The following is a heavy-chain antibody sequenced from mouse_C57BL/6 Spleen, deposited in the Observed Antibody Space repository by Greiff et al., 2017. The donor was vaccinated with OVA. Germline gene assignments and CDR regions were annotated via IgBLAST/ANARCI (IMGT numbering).Heavy chain of an antibody. Sequence: VKLMESGPGLVAPSQSLSITCTVSGFSLTSYGVHWVRQPPGKGLEWLVVIWSDGSTTYNSALKSRLSISKDNSKSQVFLKMNSLQTDDTAMYYCARQNYGTVAGAMDYWGQGTSVTVSS. CDR3: ARQNYGTVAGAMDY. CDR2: IWSDGST. D-gene: IGHD1-1*01. V-gene: IGHV2-6-1*01. J-gene: IGHJ4*01. CDR1: GFSLTSYG.